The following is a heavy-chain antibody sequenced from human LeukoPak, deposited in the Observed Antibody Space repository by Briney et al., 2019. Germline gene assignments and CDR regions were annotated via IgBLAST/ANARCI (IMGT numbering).Heavy chain of an antibody. CDR3: ARDSGSYYGFDY. D-gene: IGHD1-26*01. CDR2: IYHSGST. Sequence: SETLSLTCTVSGGSISSSYWSWIRQPPGKGLEWIGYIYHSGSTYYNPSLKSRVTISVDRSKNQFSLKPSSVTAADTAVYYCARDSGSYYGFDYWGQGTLVTVSS. CDR1: GGSISSSY. J-gene: IGHJ4*02. V-gene: IGHV4-59*12.